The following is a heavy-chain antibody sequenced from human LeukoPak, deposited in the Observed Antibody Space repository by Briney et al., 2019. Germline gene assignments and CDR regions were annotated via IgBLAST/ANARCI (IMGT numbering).Heavy chain of an antibody. Sequence: PSETLSLTCTVSGDSIIGYYWTWIRQPPGKGLEWIGYIHYSGSSNYNPSLQSRVTISVDTSRSHFSLKLSSATAADTAVYYCARGERLGPDFWGQGTLVTVSS. CDR1: GDSIIGYY. CDR2: IHYSGSS. J-gene: IGHJ4*02. V-gene: IGHV4-59*01. D-gene: IGHD1-1*01. CDR3: ARGERLGPDF.